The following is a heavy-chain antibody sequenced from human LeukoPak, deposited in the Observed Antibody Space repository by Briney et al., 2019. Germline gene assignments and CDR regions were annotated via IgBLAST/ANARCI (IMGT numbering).Heavy chain of an antibody. J-gene: IGHJ4*02. CDR2: ISGDDTST. CDR1: GYTFKDSA. D-gene: IGHD2-15*01. Sequence: PGGSLRLSCAASGYTFKDSAMPWVRQAPGKGLEWVSLISGDDTSTKYADSVKGRFTISRDNSKNTLYLQMNSLRAEDTAVYYCAKDGRGSLRMDYWGQGTLVTVSS. CDR3: AKDGRGSLRMDY. V-gene: IGHV3-23*01.